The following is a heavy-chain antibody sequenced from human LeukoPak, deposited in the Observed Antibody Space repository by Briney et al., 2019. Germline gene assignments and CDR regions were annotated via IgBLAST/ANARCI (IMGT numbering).Heavy chain of an antibody. CDR1: GFTFSSYW. D-gene: IGHD2-2*02. CDR2: IKQDGSEK. CDR3: ARDRYCSSTSCYNPPTPLFY. Sequence: GGSLTLSCAASGFTFSSYWMSWVRQAPGEGLEWVANIKQDGSEKYYVDSVKGRFTISRDNAKNSLYLQMNSLRAEDTAVYYCARDRYCSSTSCYNPPTPLFYWGQGTLVTVSS. J-gene: IGHJ4*02. V-gene: IGHV3-7*01.